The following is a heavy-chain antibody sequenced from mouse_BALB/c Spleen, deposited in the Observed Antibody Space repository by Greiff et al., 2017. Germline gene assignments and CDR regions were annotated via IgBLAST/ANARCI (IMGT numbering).Heavy chain of an antibody. Sequence: QVHVKQSGAELVKPGASVKLSCKASGYTFTSYYMYWVKQRPGQGLEWIGEINPSNGGTNFNEKFKSKATLTVDKSSSTAYMQLSSLTSEDSAVYYCTRWGDSPFDYWGQGTTLTVSS. D-gene: IGHD6-1*01. J-gene: IGHJ2*01. CDR1: GYTFTSYY. V-gene: IGHV1S81*02. CDR3: TRWGDSPFDY. CDR2: INPSNGGT.